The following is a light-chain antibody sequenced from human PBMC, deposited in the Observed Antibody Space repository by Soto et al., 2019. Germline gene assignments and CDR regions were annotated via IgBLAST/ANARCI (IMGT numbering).Light chain of an antibody. J-gene: IGKJ1*01. Sequence: EIVLTQSPGTLSLSPGERATLSCRASQSVRSSYLAWYQQKPGQAPRLLIYGASSRATGIPDRFSGSGSGTDFTRTISRLEPEDFAGYYCQQYGSTPRTFGQGTKVEI. CDR3: QQYGSTPRT. V-gene: IGKV3-20*01. CDR2: GAS. CDR1: QSVRSSY.